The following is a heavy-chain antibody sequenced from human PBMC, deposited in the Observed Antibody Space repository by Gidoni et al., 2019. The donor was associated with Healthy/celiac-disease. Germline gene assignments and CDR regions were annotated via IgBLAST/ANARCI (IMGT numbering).Heavy chain of an antibody. CDR2: ISSSSSYI. V-gene: IGHV3-21*01. D-gene: IGHD2-15*01. Sequence: EVQLVESGVGLFRPGGSLRPSCPAPVFPFISYSMNWVRQAPGKGLEWVSSISSSSSYIYYADSVKGRFTISRDNAKNSLYLQMNSLRAEDTAVYYCAILGYCSGGSCPSGDYWGQGTLVTVSS. J-gene: IGHJ4*02. CDR1: VFPFISYS. CDR3: AILGYCSGGSCPSGDY.